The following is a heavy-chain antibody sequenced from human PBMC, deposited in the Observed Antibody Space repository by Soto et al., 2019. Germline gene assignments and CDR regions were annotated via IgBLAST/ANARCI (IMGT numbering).Heavy chain of an antibody. D-gene: IGHD1-7*01. CDR3: ASGGVYNWNSAFFDY. Sequence: PSHTLSLTCAISGDSVSSNSDAWNWIRQSPSIGLECLGRTYHRPKWYNDYAVSVKSRITINPDTSKNQFSLQLNSVTPEDTAVYYFASGGVYNWNSAFFDYWGQGTLVTVSS. J-gene: IGHJ4*02. CDR2: TYHRPKWYN. V-gene: IGHV6-1*01. CDR1: GDSVSSNSDA.